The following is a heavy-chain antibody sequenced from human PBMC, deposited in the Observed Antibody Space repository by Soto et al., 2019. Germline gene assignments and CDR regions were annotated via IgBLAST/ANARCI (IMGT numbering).Heavy chain of an antibody. J-gene: IGHJ4*02. V-gene: IGHV4-4*02. CDR3: ARAAMGGSSWPFDY. CDR2: IYHSGST. Sequence: QVQLQESGPGLVKPSGTLSLTCAVSGGSISSSNWWSWVRQPPGKGREWIGEIYHSGSTNYNPSPKSRVTISVEKSKNQFSLKLSSVTAADAAVYYWARAAMGGSSWPFDYWGQGTLVTVSS. CDR1: GGSISSSNW. D-gene: IGHD6-13*01.